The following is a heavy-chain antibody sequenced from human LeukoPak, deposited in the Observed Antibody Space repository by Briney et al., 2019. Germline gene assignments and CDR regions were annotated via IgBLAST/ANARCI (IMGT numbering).Heavy chain of an antibody. CDR3: ARDVSNYDILTGYTRGGYFDY. CDR2: ISSSGSTI. V-gene: IGHV3-11*01. CDR1: GFTFSDYY. D-gene: IGHD3-9*01. Sequence: GGSLRLSCAASGFTFSDYYMSWIRQAPGKGLEWVSYISSSGSTIYYADSVKGRFTISRDNAENSLYLQMNSLRAEDTAVYYCARDVSNYDILTGYTRGGYFDYWGQGTLVTVSS. J-gene: IGHJ4*02.